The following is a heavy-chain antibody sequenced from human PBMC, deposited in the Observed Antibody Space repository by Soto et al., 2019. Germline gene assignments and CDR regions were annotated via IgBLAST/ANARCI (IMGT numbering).Heavy chain of an antibody. V-gene: IGHV1-69*13. J-gene: IGHJ6*02. CDR2: IIPIFGTA. D-gene: IGHD2-2*01. Sequence: SVKVSCKASGGTFSRYAISWVRQAPGQGLEWMGGIIPIFGTANYAQKFQGRVTITADESTSTAYMELSSLRSEDTAVYYCARGPRVVPAADYYYYGMDVWGQGTTVTVSS. CDR1: GGTFSRYA. CDR3: ARGPRVVPAADYYYYGMDV.